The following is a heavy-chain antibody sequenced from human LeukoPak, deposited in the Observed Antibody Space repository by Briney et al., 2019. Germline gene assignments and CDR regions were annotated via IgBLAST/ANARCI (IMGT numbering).Heavy chain of an antibody. CDR2: ISATGVNT. D-gene: IGHD5-18*01. V-gene: IGHV3-23*01. J-gene: IGHJ3*02. Sequence: PGGSLRLSCTTSGFGSKNYAMSWVRLAPGKGLEWVSIISATGVNTYYADSVKGRFTISSDNSKNTLYLQMNSLRAEDTAVYYCARQPAGYSYGAGAFDIWGQGTMVTVSS. CDR1: GFGSKNYA. CDR3: ARQPAGYSYGAGAFDI.